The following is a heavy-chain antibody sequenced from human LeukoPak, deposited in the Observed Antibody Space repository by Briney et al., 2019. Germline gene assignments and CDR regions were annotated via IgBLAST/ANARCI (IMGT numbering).Heavy chain of an antibody. CDR1: GFTFSSYG. D-gene: IGHD3-10*01. CDR2: ISYDGSNK. Sequence: GGSLRLSCAASGFTFSSYGMHWVRQAPGKGLEWVAVISYDGSNKYYADSVKGRFTISRDISKNTLYLQMNSLRAEDTAVYYCASCLVRGPGLLRPSCEDYWGQGTLVTVSS. J-gene: IGHJ4*02. V-gene: IGHV3-30*03. CDR3: ASCLVRGPGLLRPSCEDY.